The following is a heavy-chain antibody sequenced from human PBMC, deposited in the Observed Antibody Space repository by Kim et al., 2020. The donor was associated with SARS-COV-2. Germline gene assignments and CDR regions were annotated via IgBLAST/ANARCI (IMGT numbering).Heavy chain of an antibody. Sequence: SETLSLTCAVSGYSIRTNDWWAWIRQPPGKGLEWIGYILYSGTTYYNPSPKSRVTMSLDTSKSQFSLSLDSVTAVDTAVYYCTRSSTGNNWFDPWGQGTLVTVSS. CDR3: TRSSTGNNWFDP. CDR2: ILYSGTT. D-gene: IGHD2-8*02. CDR1: GYSIRTNDW. V-gene: IGHV4-28*01. J-gene: IGHJ5*02.